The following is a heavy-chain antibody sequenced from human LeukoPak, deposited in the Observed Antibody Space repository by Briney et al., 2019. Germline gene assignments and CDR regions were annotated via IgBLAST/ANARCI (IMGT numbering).Heavy chain of an antibody. CDR3: ARAQDYDSSGYVDGFDI. CDR1: GFTFSPLG. D-gene: IGHD3-22*01. V-gene: IGHV3-33*08. Sequence: GGSLRLSCAASGFTFSPLGMNWVRQAPGRGLEWVAVIWYDGSNKYYADSVKGRFTISRDNSKNTLYLQMNSLRAEDTAVYYCARAQDYDSSGYVDGFDIWGQGTMVTVSS. J-gene: IGHJ3*02. CDR2: IWYDGSNK.